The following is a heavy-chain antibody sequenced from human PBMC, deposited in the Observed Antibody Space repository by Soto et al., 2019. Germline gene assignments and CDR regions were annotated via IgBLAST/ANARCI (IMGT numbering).Heavy chain of an antibody. Sequence: RLSCAGSGFIFSGDAMSWVRQAPWKGLEWVSGISGSGDSTYYADSVKGRFTISRDNSKNTLYLQMNSLRAGDTAAYDCAIGDSYAPFDPWAQGTLVTFSS. CDR3: AIGDSYAPFDP. D-gene: IGHD5-18*01. CDR1: GFIFSGDA. J-gene: IGHJ5*02. CDR2: ISGSGDST. V-gene: IGHV3-23*01.